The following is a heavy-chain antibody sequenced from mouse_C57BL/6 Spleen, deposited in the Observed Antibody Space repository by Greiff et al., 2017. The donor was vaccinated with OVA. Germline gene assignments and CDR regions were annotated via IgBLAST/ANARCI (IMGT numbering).Heavy chain of an antibody. D-gene: IGHD1-1*01. J-gene: IGHJ4*01. CDR1: GYAFSSSW. CDR3: ARETSGYGSSYGLLDY. Sequence: QVQLQQSGPELVKPGASVKISCKASGYAFSSSWMNWVKQRPGKGLEWIGRIYPGDGDTNYNGKFKGKATLTADKSSSTAYMQLSSLTSEDSAVYFCARETSGYGSSYGLLDYWGQGTSVTVSS. V-gene: IGHV1-82*01. CDR2: IYPGDGDT.